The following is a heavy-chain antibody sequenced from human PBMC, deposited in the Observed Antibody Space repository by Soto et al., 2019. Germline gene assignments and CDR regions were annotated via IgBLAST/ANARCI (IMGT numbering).Heavy chain of an antibody. V-gene: IGHV3-23*01. J-gene: IGHJ4*02. CDR1: GFTFSSYA. CDR2: ISGSCGST. Sequence: GGSLRLSCAASGFTFSSYAMSRVRQAPGKGLEWVSAISGSCGSTYYADSVKGRFTISRDNSKNTLYLQMNSLRAEDTAVYYCAKDITIFGVVITVPFDYWGQGTLVSFSS. D-gene: IGHD3-3*01. CDR3: AKDITIFGVVITVPFDY.